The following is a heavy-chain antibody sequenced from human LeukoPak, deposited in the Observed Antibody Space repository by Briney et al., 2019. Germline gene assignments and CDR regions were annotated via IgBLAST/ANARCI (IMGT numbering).Heavy chain of an antibody. J-gene: IGHJ6*03. D-gene: IGHD2-2*01. V-gene: IGHV3-73*01. CDR2: IRSKANSYAT. CDR1: GFTFSGSA. CDR3: TRSLGYCSSTSCYYYYYMDV. Sequence: GGSLRLSCAASGFTFSGSAMHRVRQASGKGLEWVGRIRSKANSYATAYAASVKGRFTISRDDSKNTAYLQMNSLKTEDTAVYYCTRSLGYCSSTSCYYYYYMDVWGKGTTVTVSS.